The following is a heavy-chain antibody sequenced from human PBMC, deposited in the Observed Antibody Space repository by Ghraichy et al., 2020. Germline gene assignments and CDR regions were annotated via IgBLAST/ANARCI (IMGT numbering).Heavy chain of an antibody. CDR3: AKRKGICSGGNGYGTSFAY. V-gene: IGHV3-23*01. CDR1: GFPFSSYS. CDR2: ISGSGETT. D-gene: IGHD2-15*01. J-gene: IGHJ4*02. Sequence: GGSLRLSCAASGFPFSSYSMSWVRQTPGKGLEWVSTISGSGETTYYADSVKGRFSISRDNSRDTLYVQLNSLRAEDTAVYYCAKRKGICSGGNGYGTSFAYWGQGAPVTVSS.